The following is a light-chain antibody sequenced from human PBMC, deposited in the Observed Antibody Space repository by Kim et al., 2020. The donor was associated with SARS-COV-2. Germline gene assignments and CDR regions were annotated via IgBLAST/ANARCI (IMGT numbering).Light chain of an antibody. CDR1: QAISTW. V-gene: IGKV1-5*03. CDR2: QAS. CDR3: QQHNSFPWT. Sequence: DIQMTQTPPTLYASVGDRVTITCRASQAISTWLAWYQQQLGKAPKLLIYQASISETGVPSRFSGSGSGTEFTLTISSLQPDDFATYYCQQHNSFPWTFGQGTKVDIK. J-gene: IGKJ1*01.